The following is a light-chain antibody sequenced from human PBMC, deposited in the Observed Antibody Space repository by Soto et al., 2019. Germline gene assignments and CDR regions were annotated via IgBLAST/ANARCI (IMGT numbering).Light chain of an antibody. J-gene: IGLJ3*02. Sequence: QSVLTQPPSMSAAPGQRVTISCSGTSSNIGDNYVSWYRQLPGTAPELLIYDNYKRPSGIPDRLSGSKSGTSATLGITGLQTGDEADYYCGTWDTSLSNWVFGGGTKLTVL. V-gene: IGLV1-51*01. CDR1: SSNIGDNY. CDR3: GTWDTSLSNWV. CDR2: DNY.